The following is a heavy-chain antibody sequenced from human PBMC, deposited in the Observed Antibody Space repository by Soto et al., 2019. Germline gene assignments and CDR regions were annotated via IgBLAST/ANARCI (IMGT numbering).Heavy chain of an antibody. V-gene: IGHV4-39*01. CDR1: GGSISSSSYY. Sequence: QLQLQESGPGLVKPSETLSLTCTVSGGSISSSSYYWGWIRQPPGKGLEWIGSIYYSGSTYYNPSLKSRVTIAVYTSKNQFSLKLSSVTAADTAVYYCARHRPLRSLSDYWGQGTLVTVSS. CDR2: IYYSGST. CDR3: ARHRPLRSLSDY. J-gene: IGHJ4*02. D-gene: IGHD6-6*01.